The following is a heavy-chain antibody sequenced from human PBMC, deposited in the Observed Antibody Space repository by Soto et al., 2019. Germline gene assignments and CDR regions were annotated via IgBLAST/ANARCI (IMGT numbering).Heavy chain of an antibody. Sequence: GGSLRLSCAASGFTFSSYAISWVRQAPGKGLEWVSAISGSGGSTYYADSVKGRFTISRDNSKNTLYLQMNSLRAEDTAVYYCAKEKAAAGFYGMDVWGQGTTVTVYS. CDR1: GFTFSSYA. J-gene: IGHJ6*02. CDR3: AKEKAAAGFYGMDV. D-gene: IGHD6-13*01. CDR2: ISGSGGST. V-gene: IGHV3-23*01.